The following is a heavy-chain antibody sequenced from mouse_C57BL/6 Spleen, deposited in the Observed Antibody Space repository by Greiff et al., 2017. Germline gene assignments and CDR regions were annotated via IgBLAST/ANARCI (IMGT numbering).Heavy chain of an antibody. J-gene: IGHJ4*01. CDR2: ISYDGSN. CDR1: GYSITSGYY. D-gene: IGHD2-12*01. CDR3: AVLPSYAMDY. Sequence: DVQLQESGPGLVKPSQSLSLTCSVTGYSITSGYYWNWIRQFPGNKLEWMGYISYDGSNNFNPSLKNRISITRDTSKNQFFLKLNSVTTEDTATYYCAVLPSYAMDYWGQGTSVTVSS. V-gene: IGHV3-6*01.